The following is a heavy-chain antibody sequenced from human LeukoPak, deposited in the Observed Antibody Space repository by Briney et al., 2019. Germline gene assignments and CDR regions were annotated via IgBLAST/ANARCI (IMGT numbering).Heavy chain of an antibody. CDR3: ARHSSSNWISRFDV. J-gene: IGHJ6*02. CDR2: IYYSGST. Sequence: PSETLSLTCIVSGGSIGSSSYSWAWIRQPPGKGLEWIGSIYYSGSTNKNPSLKSRLTMSVDTSLDQFSLKMASVTAADTALYCCARHSSSNWISRFDVWGQGTTVTVSS. CDR1: GGSIGSSSYS. D-gene: IGHD6-19*01. V-gene: IGHV4-39*01.